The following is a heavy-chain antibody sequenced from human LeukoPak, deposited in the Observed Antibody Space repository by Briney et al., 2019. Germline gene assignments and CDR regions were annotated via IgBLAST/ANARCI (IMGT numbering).Heavy chain of an antibody. V-gene: IGHV4-39*01. CDR2: VYYGRTT. D-gene: IGHD5-12*01. J-gene: IGHJ5*01. Sequence: SETLSLTCTVSAGSFISSSHHWGWIRQSPGKGLEWIGSVYYGRTTYYNPSLDGRVTVSLDTSANQFSLQLNSVTAADTAVYYCVRHDGRGGATMGAFDSWGQGTLVTVSS. CDR1: AGSFISSSHH. CDR3: VRHDGRGGATMGAFDS.